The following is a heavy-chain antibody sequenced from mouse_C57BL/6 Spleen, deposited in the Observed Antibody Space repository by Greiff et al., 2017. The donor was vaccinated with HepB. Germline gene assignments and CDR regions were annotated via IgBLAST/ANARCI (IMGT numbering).Heavy chain of an antibody. CDR1: GYTFTSYW. CDR3: ARSDYYGSSYFDY. J-gene: IGHJ2*01. V-gene: IGHV1-55*01. CDR2: IYPGSGST. Sequence: VQLQQSGAELVKPGASVKMSCKASGYTFTSYWITWVKQRPGQGLEWIGDIYPGSGSTNYNEKCKSKATLTVDTSSSTAYMQLSSLTSEDSAVYYCARSDYYGSSYFDYWGQGTTLTVSS. D-gene: IGHD1-1*01.